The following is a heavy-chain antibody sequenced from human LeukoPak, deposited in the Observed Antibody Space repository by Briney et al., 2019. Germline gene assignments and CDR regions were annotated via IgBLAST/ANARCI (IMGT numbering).Heavy chain of an antibody. Sequence: GGSLRLSCAASEFTFSSYWMSWVRQAPGKGLEWVANIKQDGSEKYYVDSVKGRFTISRDNAKNSLYLQMNSLRAEDTAVYYCAKDTAGSYYYGMDVWGQGTTVTVSS. CDR2: IKQDGSEK. V-gene: IGHV3-7*03. D-gene: IGHD4-17*01. CDR3: AKDTAGSYYYGMDV. J-gene: IGHJ6*02. CDR1: EFTFSSYW.